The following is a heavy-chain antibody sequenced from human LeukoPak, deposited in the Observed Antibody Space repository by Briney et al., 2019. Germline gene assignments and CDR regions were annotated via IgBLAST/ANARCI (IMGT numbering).Heavy chain of an antibody. CDR3: TTDPRNGYYFDY. CDR1: GFIFSNVW. V-gene: IGHV3-15*01. J-gene: IGHJ4*02. Sequence: GGSLRLSCAVSGFIFSNVWMSWVRQAPGKGLEGVGRIKSKTDGGTTDYAAPVKGRFTISRDDSKNTLYLQLNSLNTADTAVYYCTTDPRNGYYFDYWGQGTLVTVSS. CDR2: IKSKTDGGTT. D-gene: IGHD1-1*01.